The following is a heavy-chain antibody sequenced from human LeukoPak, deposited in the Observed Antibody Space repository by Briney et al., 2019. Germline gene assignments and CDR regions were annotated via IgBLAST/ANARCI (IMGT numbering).Heavy chain of an antibody. Sequence: GGSLRLSCAASGFTFSSYSMNWVRQAPGKGLEWVSSISSSSSYIYYADSVKGRFTISGDNAKNSLYLQMNSLRAEDTALYYCAKVVAVAGSKGVRAFDIWGPGTMVTVSS. D-gene: IGHD6-19*01. CDR3: AKVVAVAGSKGVRAFDI. CDR1: GFTFSSYS. J-gene: IGHJ3*02. CDR2: ISSSSSYI. V-gene: IGHV3-21*04.